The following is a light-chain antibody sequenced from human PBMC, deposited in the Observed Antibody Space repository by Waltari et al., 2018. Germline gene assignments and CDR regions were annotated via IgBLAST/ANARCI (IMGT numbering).Light chain of an antibody. V-gene: IGLV1-51*01. CDR1: SSNIGSEP. Sequence: QSVLTQPPSISAAPGQRVTISCSGSSSNIGSEPVSWYLQLPGTAPKVLIFDDKKRPSGVPDRSSASKSGTSATLDITGLQTGDEAVYYCGGWDSSLRAGVFGGGTKVTV. J-gene: IGLJ3*02. CDR2: DDK. CDR3: GGWDSSLRAGV.